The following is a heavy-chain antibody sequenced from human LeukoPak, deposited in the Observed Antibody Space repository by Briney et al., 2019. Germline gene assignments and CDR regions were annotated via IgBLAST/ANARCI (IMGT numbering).Heavy chain of an antibody. CDR2: MNPNSGNT. CDR1: GYTFTSYD. J-gene: IGHJ4*02. V-gene: IGHV1-8*01. Sequence: ASVKVSCKASGYTFTSYDINWVRQATGQGLEWMGWMNPNSGNTGYAQKFQGRVTMTRNTSISTAYLQWSSLKASDTAMYYCASAIHKGYSSGYENDYWGQGTLVTVSS. D-gene: IGHD3-22*01. CDR3: ASAIHKGYSSGYENDY.